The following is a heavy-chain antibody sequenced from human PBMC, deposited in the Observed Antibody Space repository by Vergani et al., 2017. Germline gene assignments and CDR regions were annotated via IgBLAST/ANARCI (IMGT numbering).Heavy chain of an antibody. CDR1: GYSISSGYY. CDR3: ARDGDIVVVPAATTVGDFDY. J-gene: IGHJ4*02. CDR2: IYHSGST. Sequence: QVQLQESGPGLVKPSETLSLTCAVSGYSISSGYYWGWIRQPPGKGLEWIGSIYHSGSTYYNPSLKSRVTISVDTSKNQFYLKLSSVTAADTAVYYCARDGDIVVVPAATTVGDFDYWGQGTLVTVSS. V-gene: IGHV4-38-2*02. D-gene: IGHD2-2*01.